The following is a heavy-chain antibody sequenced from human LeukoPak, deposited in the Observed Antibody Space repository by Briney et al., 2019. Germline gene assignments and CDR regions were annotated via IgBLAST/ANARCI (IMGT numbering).Heavy chain of an antibody. D-gene: IGHD5-18*01. V-gene: IGHV4-59*01. Sequence: SETLSLTCTLSGDSTNTYFWSWIRQSPGKGLEWIGYIYYTGTTNYNPSLKSRVTISVDTSKNQFSLKVNSVTAADTGVYYCARSRSGYSYDHAAFDIWGQGTMVTVSS. CDR1: GDSTNTYF. CDR3: ARSRSGYSYDHAAFDI. CDR2: IYYTGTT. J-gene: IGHJ3*02.